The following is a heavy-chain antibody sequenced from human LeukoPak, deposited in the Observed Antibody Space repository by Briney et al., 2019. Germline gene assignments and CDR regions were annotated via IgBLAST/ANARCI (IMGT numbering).Heavy chain of an antibody. CDR3: ARGLNRNDYGDYGY. V-gene: IGHV4-59*11. D-gene: IGHD4-17*01. Sequence: SETLSLTCTVSGGSMSHHWSWIRQSPGKGLEWIGYISHTASTNYNPSLKSRVTLSIDTSKSQLSFQLTSVTAADTAVYYCARGLNRNDYGDYGYWGQGTLVTVSS. CDR1: GGSMSHH. CDR2: ISHTAST. J-gene: IGHJ4*02.